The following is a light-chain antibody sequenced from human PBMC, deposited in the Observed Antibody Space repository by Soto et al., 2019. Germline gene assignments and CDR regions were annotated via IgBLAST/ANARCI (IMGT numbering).Light chain of an antibody. CDR1: TGTVTSGHY. V-gene: IGLV7-46*01. CDR2: DTN. Sequence: QAVVTQEPSLTLSPGGTVTLTCGSSTGTVTSGHYPYWFQQKPGQAPRTLIYDTNNKHSWTPDRFSGSLLGDKAALTLSGAQPEDEADYYCLLSYNDARYVLFGGGTKVTVL. CDR3: LLSYNDARYVL. J-gene: IGLJ2*01.